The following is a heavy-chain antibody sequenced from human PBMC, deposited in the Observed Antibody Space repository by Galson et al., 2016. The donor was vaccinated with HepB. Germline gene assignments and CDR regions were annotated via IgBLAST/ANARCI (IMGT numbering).Heavy chain of an antibody. CDR3: VKEVGPRQGWFDP. D-gene: IGHD1-26*01. J-gene: IGHJ5*02. CDR2: ISNSGTG. Sequence: SETLSLTCTVSGAPLSSSYYWVWTRQTPGKGLEWLGSISNSGTGIHNPSLESRVSISLDTSKNQFSLRLTSVTAADTAVYYCVKEVGPRQGWFDPWGQGALVTVSS. V-gene: IGHV4-39*07. CDR1: GAPLSSSYY.